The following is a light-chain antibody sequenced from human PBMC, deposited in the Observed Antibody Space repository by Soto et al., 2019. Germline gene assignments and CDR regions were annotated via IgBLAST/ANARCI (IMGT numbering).Light chain of an antibody. J-gene: IGLJ1*01. Sequence: QSALTQPASVSGSPGQSITISRTGTSSDVGAYTFVSWYQQHPDKIPKLMIFDVSRRPSGDSDRFSGSKSGNTASLTISGLQPEDEADYYCSSYTSSSTHVFGSGTKLTVL. CDR3: SSYTSSSTHV. CDR2: DVS. V-gene: IGLV2-14*03. CDR1: SSDVGAYTF.